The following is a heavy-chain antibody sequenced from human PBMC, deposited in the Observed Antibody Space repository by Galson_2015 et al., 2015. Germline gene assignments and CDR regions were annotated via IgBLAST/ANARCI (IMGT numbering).Heavy chain of an antibody. CDR1: GFTVSSNY. CDR3: ARARFEVYDGYYYYYMDV. CDR2: IYSGGTT. Sequence: SLRLSCAASGFTVSSNYMSWVRQAPGEGLECVSVIYSGGTTYYADSVKGRFTISRDKSRNTVYLQVNSLRAEDTAVYYCARARFEVYDGYYYYYMDVWGKGTTVTVSS. D-gene: IGHD3-22*01. J-gene: IGHJ6*03. V-gene: IGHV3-53*01.